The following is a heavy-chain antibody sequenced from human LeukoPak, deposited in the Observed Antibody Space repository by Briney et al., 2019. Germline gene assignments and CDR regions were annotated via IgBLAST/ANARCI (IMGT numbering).Heavy chain of an antibody. CDR1: GGSISSSSYY. CDR2: IYYSGST. J-gene: IGHJ6*03. D-gene: IGHD2-8*01. CDR3: ARHPLYCTNGVCRYYYYYMDV. V-gene: IGHV4-39*01. Sequence: SETLSLTCTVSGGSISSSSYYWGWIRQPPGKGLAWIGSIYYSGSTYYNPSLKSRVTISVDTSKNQFSLRLSSVTAADTAVYYCARHPLYCTNGVCRYYYYYMDVWGKGTTVTVSS.